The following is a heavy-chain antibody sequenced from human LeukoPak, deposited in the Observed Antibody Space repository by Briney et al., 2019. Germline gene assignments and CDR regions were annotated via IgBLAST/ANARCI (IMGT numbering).Heavy chain of an antibody. Sequence: PGGSLRLSCVASGFTFSSYSMNWVRQAPGKGLEWVSYISSSSSTIYYADSVKGRFTISRDNAKNSLYLQMNSLRAEDTAVYYCARLWGVWSGYAQIDYWGQGTLVTVSS. V-gene: IGHV3-48*01. CDR2: ISSSSSTI. D-gene: IGHD3-3*01. CDR3: ARLWGVWSGYAQIDY. J-gene: IGHJ4*02. CDR1: GFTFSSYS.